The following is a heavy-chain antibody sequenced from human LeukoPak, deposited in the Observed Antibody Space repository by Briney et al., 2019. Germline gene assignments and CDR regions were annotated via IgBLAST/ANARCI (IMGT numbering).Heavy chain of an antibody. J-gene: IGHJ4*02. V-gene: IGHV3-66*01. CDR3: ARGIEADDY. D-gene: IGHD2-15*01. Sequence: GGSLRLSCTVSGFTVSSNSMSWVRQAPGKGLEWVSVIYSGGSTYYADSVKGRFTISRDNSKNTLYLQMNSLRAEDTAVYYCARGIEADDYWGQGTLVTVSS. CDR2: IYSGGST. CDR1: GFTVSSNS.